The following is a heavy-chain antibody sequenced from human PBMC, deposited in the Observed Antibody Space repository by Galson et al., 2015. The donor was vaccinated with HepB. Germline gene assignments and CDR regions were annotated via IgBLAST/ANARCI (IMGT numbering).Heavy chain of an antibody. D-gene: IGHD3-22*01. CDR2: ISAYNGNT. Sequence: SVKVSCKASGYTFTSYGISWVRQAPGQGLEWMGWISAYNGNTNYAQKLQGRVTMTTDTSTSTAYMELRSLRSDGTAVYYCASPRGDDTDKVPNSWFDPWGQGTLVTVSS. CDR1: GYTFTSYG. J-gene: IGHJ5*02. V-gene: IGHV1-18*04. CDR3: ASPRGDDTDKVPNSWFDP.